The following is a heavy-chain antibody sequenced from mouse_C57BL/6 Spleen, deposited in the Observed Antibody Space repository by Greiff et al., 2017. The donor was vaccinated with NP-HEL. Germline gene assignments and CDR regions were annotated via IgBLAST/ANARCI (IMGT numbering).Heavy chain of an antibody. V-gene: IGHV1-62-2*01. Sequence: QVQLQQSGAELVKPGASVKLSCKASGYTFTEYTIHWVKQRSGQGLEWIGWFYPGSGSIKYNEKFKDKATLTADKSSSTVYMELSRLTSEDSAVDFCARHEDTISGDGSSYWYVEGWGTGTTVTVAS. D-gene: IGHD1-1*01. CDR1: GYTFTEYT. CDR3: ARHEDTISGDGSSYWYVEG. CDR2: FYPGSGSI. J-gene: IGHJ1*03.